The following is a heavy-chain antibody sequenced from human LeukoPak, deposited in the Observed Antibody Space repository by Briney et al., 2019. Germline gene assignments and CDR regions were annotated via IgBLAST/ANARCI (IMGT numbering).Heavy chain of an antibody. J-gene: IGHJ4*02. D-gene: IGHD4-17*01. CDR1: GFTFSSCA. CDR3: AKIPQTTSVGYLDY. CDR2: ISGSGVST. V-gene: IGHV3-23*01. Sequence: QPGGSLRLSCAASGFTFSSCAMSWVRQAPGKGLEWVSGISGSGVSTYYADSVKGRFTISRDNSKNTPYLQMSSLRAEDTAVYYCAKIPQTTSVGYLDYWGQGNLVTVSS.